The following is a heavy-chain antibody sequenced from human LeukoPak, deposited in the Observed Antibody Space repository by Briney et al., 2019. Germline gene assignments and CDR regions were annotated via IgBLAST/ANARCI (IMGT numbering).Heavy chain of an antibody. CDR2: VYYSGLT. J-gene: IGHJ3*02. V-gene: IGHV4-39*07. CDR3: ARPLLMGRRPAFDI. Sequence: PSETLSLTCTVSGGSLNSTNYNWGWIRQPPRRGPEWLASVYYSGLTYYNSSLKSRVTISVDTSKNQFSLKLSSVTAADTAVYYCARPLLMGRRPAFDIWGQGTMVTVSS. D-gene: IGHD2-8*01. CDR1: GGSLNSTNYN.